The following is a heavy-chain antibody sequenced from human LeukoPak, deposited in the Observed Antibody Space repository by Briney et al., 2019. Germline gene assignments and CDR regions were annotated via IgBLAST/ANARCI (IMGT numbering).Heavy chain of an antibody. J-gene: IGHJ4*02. CDR1: GGSISSGVYY. CDR3: ARGVRWLQLSYFDY. D-gene: IGHD5-24*01. V-gene: IGHV4-31*03. Sequence: PSETLSLTCPVSGGSISSGVYYWSWIRQHPGKGLEWIGYIYYSGSTYYNPSLKSRVTISVDTSKNQFSLKLSSVTAADTAVYYCARGVRWLQLSYFDYWGQGTLVPVSS. CDR2: IYYSGST.